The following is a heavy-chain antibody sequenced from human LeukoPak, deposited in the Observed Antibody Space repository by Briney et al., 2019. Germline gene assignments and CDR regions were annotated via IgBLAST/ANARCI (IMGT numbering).Heavy chain of an antibody. CDR3: ARVVFHGYFDY. J-gene: IGHJ4*02. Sequence: SETLSLTCTVSGGSISSGGYYWSWIRQHPGKGLEWIGYIYHGGSPYYNPSLKSRVTISVDRSKNRFSLKLSSLTAADTAVYYCARVVFHGYFDYWGQGTLVTVSS. D-gene: IGHD3-10*01. CDR2: IYHGGSP. CDR1: GGSISSGGYY. V-gene: IGHV4-30-2*01.